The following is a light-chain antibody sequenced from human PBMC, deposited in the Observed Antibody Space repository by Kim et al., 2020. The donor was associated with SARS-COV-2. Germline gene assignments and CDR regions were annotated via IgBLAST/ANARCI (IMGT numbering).Light chain of an antibody. J-gene: IGKJ2*01. Sequence: SPGERAPLSCRARQRVVSVYLDWDQQKPGQAPRLLSYGASSRATGIPDRFSGSGSGTDFTLTISRLEPEDIAVYYCQQYGSSLYTFGQGTKLEI. CDR2: GAS. CDR1: QRVVSVY. V-gene: IGKV3-20*01. CDR3: QQYGSSLYT.